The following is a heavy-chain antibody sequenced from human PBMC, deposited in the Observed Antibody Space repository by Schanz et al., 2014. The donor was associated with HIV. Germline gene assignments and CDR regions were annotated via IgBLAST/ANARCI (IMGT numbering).Heavy chain of an antibody. J-gene: IGHJ4*02. CDR2: VTNSGSYV. CDR1: GFTFSSYG. V-gene: IGHV3-33*05. CDR3: AKALRDHYDATGYYRY. D-gene: IGHD3-22*01. Sequence: QVQLVESGGGVVQPGRSLRLSCAASGFTFSSYGMHWVRQAPGKGLEWVSAVTNSGSYVNYADSVKGRFTMSRDNSKHTLYLQMNGLRTDDTAVYYCAKALRDHYDATGYYRYWGQGILVTVSS.